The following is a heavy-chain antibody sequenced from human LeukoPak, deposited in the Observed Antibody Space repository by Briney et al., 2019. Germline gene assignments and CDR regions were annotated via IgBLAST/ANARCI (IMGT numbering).Heavy chain of an antibody. CDR3: ARGRVVRGVITKRRPDY. V-gene: IGHV1-8*01. D-gene: IGHD3-10*01. J-gene: IGHJ4*02. CDR1: GYTFTSYD. CDR2: MNPNSGNT. Sequence: ASVKVSCKASGYTFTSYDINWVRQATGQGLEWMGWMNPNSGNTGYAQKFQGRVTMTRNTSISTAYMELSSLRSEDTAVYYCARGRVVRGVITKRRPDYWSQGTLVTVSS.